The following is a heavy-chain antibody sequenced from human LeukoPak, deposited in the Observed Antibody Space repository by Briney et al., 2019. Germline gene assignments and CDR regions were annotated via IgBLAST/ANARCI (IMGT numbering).Heavy chain of an antibody. V-gene: IGHV4-38-2*02. J-gene: IGHJ4*02. CDR3: AGTSSSGLVGGYYFDY. CDR2: IHHSGST. D-gene: IGHD6-19*01. CDR1: GYVISSGYY. Sequence: SQTLSPTCTVSGYVISSGYYWGWIRQPPGKGLQWIGSIHHSGSTYYNPSLKSRVTISVDTSKNQFSLKLSSVTAADTAVYYCAGTSSSGLVGGYYFDYWGQGTLVTVSS.